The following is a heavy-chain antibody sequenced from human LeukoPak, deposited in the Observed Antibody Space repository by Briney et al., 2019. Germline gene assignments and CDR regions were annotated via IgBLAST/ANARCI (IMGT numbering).Heavy chain of an antibody. Sequence: GESLKISCKGSGYSFTSYWIGWVRPMPGKGLEWMGIIYPGDSDTRYSPSFQGQVTISADKSISTAYLQWSSLKASDTAMYYCARHGLVDPMVRGGWFDPWGQGTLVTVSS. CDR3: ARHGLVDPMVRGGWFDP. V-gene: IGHV5-51*01. CDR1: GYSFTSYW. CDR2: IYPGDSDT. D-gene: IGHD3-10*01. J-gene: IGHJ5*02.